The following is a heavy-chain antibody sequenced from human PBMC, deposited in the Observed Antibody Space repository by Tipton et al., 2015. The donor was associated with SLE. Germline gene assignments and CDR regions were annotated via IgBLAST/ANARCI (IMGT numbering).Heavy chain of an antibody. J-gene: IGHJ4*02. CDR3: ARTYYYDSDGYHLEYFDT. CDR2: IFSGVSA. CDR1: GDSISLYY. V-gene: IGHV4-4*07. Sequence: TLSLTCTVSGDSISLYYWNWIRQPAGKGLEWIGRIFSGVSASYNPSLKSRVTMSVDTSKDQLSLKLNSVTAADTAVYYCARTYYYDSDGYHLEYFDTWGRGTLVTVSS. D-gene: IGHD3-22*01.